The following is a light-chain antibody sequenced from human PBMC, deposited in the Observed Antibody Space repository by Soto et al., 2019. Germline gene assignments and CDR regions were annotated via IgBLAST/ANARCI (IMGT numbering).Light chain of an antibody. J-gene: IGKJ1*01. CDR2: KAS. CDR3: QPSYTSPPT. Sequence: DIQMTQSPSSLSASVGDRVTITCRASQRITNYLNWYQQRPGKAPKLLIYKASSLQSGVPSRFSGRGSGTDFTLTISNLQLEDFATYYCQPSYTSPPTFGLGTKVEIK. CDR1: QRITNY. V-gene: IGKV1-39*01.